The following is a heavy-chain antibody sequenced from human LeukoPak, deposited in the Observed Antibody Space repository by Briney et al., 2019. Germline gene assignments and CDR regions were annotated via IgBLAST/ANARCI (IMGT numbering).Heavy chain of an antibody. CDR1: GYAFTSYS. CDR2: ISAYNGNT. V-gene: IGHV1-18*01. J-gene: IGHJ4*02. D-gene: IGHD1-26*01. Sequence: ASVKVSCKASGYAFTSYSINWVRQAPGQGLEWMGWISAYNGNTKYAQKLQGRVTMTTDTSTSTAYMELRSLRSDDTAVYYCARGLGGSGSYFLTFDYWGQGTLVTVSS. CDR3: ARGLGGSGSYFLTFDY.